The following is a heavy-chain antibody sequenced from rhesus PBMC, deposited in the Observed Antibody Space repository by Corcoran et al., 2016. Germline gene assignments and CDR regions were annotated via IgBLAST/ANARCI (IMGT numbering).Heavy chain of an antibody. D-gene: IGHD2-27*01. J-gene: IGHJ2*01. CDR1: GGSISDSYR. Sequence: QVQLQESGPGVVKPSETLSLTCAVSGGSISDSYRWSWIAQPPGKGLELIGYIYGSRTRTNSHPSLKSRVTLSKDPSKNQFSLKLSSVTAADTAVYYCARAWDCSGTSCYKGYFDLWGPGTPITISS. CDR3: ARAWDCSGTSCYKGYFDL. V-gene: IGHV4S10*01. CDR2: IYGSRTRT.